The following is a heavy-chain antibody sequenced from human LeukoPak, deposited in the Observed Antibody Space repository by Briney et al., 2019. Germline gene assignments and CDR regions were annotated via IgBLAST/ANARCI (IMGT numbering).Heavy chain of an antibody. CDR2: ISSNNGNT. J-gene: IGHJ4*02. CDR3: ARDRDSSGWHVADY. CDR1: GYTFRSYD. V-gene: IGHV1-18*01. D-gene: IGHD6-19*01. Sequence: ASVKVSCKASGYTFRSYDITWVRQAPGQGLEWMGWISSNNGNTNYAQKFQGRVTMTTDTPPSTAYMEMRSLRSDDTAVYYCARDRDSSGWHVADYWGQGTLVTVSS.